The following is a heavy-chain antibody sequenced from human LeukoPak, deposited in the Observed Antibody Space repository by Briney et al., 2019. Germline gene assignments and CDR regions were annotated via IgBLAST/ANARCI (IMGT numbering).Heavy chain of an antibody. CDR1: GFTFSSYS. Sequence: QPGGSLRLSCAASGFTFSSYSMNWVRQAPGKGLEWVSYISSSSSTIYYADSVKGRFTISRDNAKNSLYLQMNSLRAEDTAVYYCARDVVDIVATGRIDYWGQGTLVTVSS. CDR3: ARDVVDIVATGRIDY. CDR2: ISSSSSTI. D-gene: IGHD5-12*01. J-gene: IGHJ4*02. V-gene: IGHV3-48*01.